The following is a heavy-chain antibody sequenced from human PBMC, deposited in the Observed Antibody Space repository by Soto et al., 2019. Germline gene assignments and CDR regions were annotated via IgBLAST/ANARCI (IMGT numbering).Heavy chain of an antibody. V-gene: IGHV1-2*02. CDR2: FNPNSGDT. D-gene: IGHD6-19*01. Sequence: EXSVKASAKASGYTFSAYSMHWLGQAPPQGLECVGWFNPNSGDTIYAQKLQGRVTLTGDTSISTAYMELYSLTSDDTAVYYCAREASAVISLDYWGQGTLVSVSS. J-gene: IGHJ4*02. CDR3: AREASAVISLDY. CDR1: GYTFSAYS.